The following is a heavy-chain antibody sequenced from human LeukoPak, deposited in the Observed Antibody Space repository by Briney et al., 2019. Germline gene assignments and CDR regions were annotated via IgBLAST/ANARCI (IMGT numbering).Heavy chain of an antibody. Sequence: PGGSLRLSCAASGITFSTSGMHWVRQAPGRGLEWVAFMRHDGSNEKYADSVKGRFTISRDNSKNTLYLQMNSLIVEDTAVYYCAKDRTVVVTAYGEWFDPWGHGTLVTVSS. CDR2: MRHDGSNE. V-gene: IGHV3-30*02. CDR1: GITFSTSG. D-gene: IGHD2-15*01. CDR3: AKDRTVVVTAYGEWFDP. J-gene: IGHJ5*02.